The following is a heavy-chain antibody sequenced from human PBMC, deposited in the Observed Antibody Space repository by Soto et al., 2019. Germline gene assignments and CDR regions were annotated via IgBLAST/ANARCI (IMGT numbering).Heavy chain of an antibody. Sequence: QVQLQESGPELVKPSGTLSLTCAVSGGSISSSNWWSWVRQPPGQGLERIEEIYHSGSTNYNPSLKRRVTLSVDKSKNQFSLKRSSVPAADTAVYYCARYSSGYNPLFDYWGQGPLVTVSS. D-gene: IGHD3-22*01. CDR1: GGSISSSNW. V-gene: IGHV4-4*02. CDR2: IYHSGST. J-gene: IGHJ4*02. CDR3: ARYSSGYNPLFDY.